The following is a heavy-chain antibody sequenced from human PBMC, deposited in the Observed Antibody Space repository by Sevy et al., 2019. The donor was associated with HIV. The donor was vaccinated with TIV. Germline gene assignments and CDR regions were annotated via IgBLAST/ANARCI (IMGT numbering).Heavy chain of an antibody. Sequence: SETLSLTCTVSDGSISSYYWSWIRQPPGKGLEWIGYIYYSGSTNYNPSLKSRVTISVDTSKNQFSLKLSSVTAADTAVYYCARARYFDGFDYWGQGTLVTVSS. CDR1: DGSISSYY. D-gene: IGHD3-9*01. V-gene: IGHV4-59*01. J-gene: IGHJ4*02. CDR2: IYYSGST. CDR3: ARARYFDGFDY.